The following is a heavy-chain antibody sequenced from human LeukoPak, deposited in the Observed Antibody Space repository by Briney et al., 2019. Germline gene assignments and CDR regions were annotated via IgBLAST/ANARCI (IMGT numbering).Heavy chain of an antibody. V-gene: IGHV4-59*01. D-gene: IGHD6-13*01. Sequence: PSETLSLTCTVSGGSISSYYWSWIRQPPGKGLKWIGYIYYSGSTNYNPSLKSRVTISVDTSKNQFSLKLSSVTAADTAVYYCASKKPSRWIDYWGQGTLVTVSS. CDR3: ASKKPSRWIDY. CDR1: GGSISSYY. CDR2: IYYSGST. J-gene: IGHJ4*02.